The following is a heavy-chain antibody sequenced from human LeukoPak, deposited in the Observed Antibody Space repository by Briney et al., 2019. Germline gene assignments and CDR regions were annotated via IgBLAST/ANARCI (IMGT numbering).Heavy chain of an antibody. J-gene: IGHJ4*02. V-gene: IGHV3-53*01. CDR1: GFTVSSNY. CDR3: ARAGRQWLEFDY. D-gene: IGHD6-19*01. CDR2: IYSGGST. Sequence: GGSLRLSCAASGFTVSSNYMSWVRQAPGKGLEWVSVIYSGGSTYYADSVKGRFTISRDNSKNTLYLQMNSLRAEDTAVYYCARAGRQWLEFDYWGQGTLVTVSS.